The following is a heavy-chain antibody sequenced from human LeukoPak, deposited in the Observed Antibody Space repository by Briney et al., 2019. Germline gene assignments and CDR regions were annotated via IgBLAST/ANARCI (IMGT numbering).Heavy chain of an antibody. CDR3: AKVAIVVITPRPVDY. CDR1: GFTFSSYA. D-gene: IGHD3-22*01. Sequence: PGGSLRLSCAASGFTFSSYAMSWVRQAPGKGLEWVSAISGSGGSTYYADSVKGRFTIPRDNSKNTLYLQMNSLRAEDTAVYYCAKVAIVVITPRPVDYWGQGTLVTVSS. J-gene: IGHJ4*02. CDR2: ISGSGGST. V-gene: IGHV3-23*01.